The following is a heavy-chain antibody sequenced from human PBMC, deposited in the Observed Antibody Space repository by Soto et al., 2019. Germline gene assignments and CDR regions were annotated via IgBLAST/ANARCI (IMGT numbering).Heavy chain of an antibody. CDR2: ISYDGSNK. CDR1: GFTFSSYG. D-gene: IGHD1-26*01. J-gene: IGHJ4*02. Sequence: QVQLVESGGGVVQPGRSLRLSCVASGFTFSSYGMHWVRQAPGKGLEWVAVISYDGSNKYYADSVKGRFTISRDNSKNTLYLQMNSLRAEDTAVYYCANGRGAIDYWGQGTLVTVSS. CDR3: ANGRGAIDY. V-gene: IGHV3-30*18.